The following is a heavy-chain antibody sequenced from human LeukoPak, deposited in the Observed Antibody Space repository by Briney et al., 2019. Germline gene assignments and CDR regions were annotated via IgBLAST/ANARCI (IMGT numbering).Heavy chain of an antibody. J-gene: IGHJ5*02. Sequence: GGSLRLSCAAPGFTFSRSWMSSVCHAPGKGLEWVANTKQDGSEKYYVDSVKGRFTISRDNAKNSLYLQMNSLRAEDTAVYYCAGRAAGIPWGQRTLVTVSS. CDR1: GFTFSRSW. V-gene: IGHV3-7*01. CDR2: TKQDGSEK. CDR3: AGRAAGIP. D-gene: IGHD6-13*01.